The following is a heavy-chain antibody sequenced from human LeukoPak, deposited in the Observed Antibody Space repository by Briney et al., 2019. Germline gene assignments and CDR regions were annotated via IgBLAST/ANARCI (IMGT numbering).Heavy chain of an antibody. Sequence: GGSLRLSCAASGFTFSSYAMSWVRQAPGKGLEWVSATSGSGGSTYYADSVKGRFTISRDNSKNTLYLQMNSLRAEDTAVYNCAKSTDRNYYYYYMDVWGKGTTVTVSS. V-gene: IGHV3-23*01. CDR2: TSGSGGST. CDR1: GFTFSSYA. CDR3: AKSTDRNYYYYYMDV. J-gene: IGHJ6*03.